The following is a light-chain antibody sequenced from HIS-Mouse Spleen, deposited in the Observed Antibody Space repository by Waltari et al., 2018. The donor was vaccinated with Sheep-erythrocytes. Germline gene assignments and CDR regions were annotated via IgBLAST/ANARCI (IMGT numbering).Light chain of an antibody. CDR3: AAWDDSLSGNWV. V-gene: IGLV1-47*01. CDR2: RNN. J-gene: IGLJ3*02. CDR1: SSNIGTNY. Sequence: QSVLTQPPSASGTPGQRLTISCSGSSSNIGTNYVYWYQQLPGTAPKLLIYRNNQRPSGVPDRFSGSKSGTSASLAISGLRSEDEADYYCAAWDDSLSGNWVFGGGTKLTVL.